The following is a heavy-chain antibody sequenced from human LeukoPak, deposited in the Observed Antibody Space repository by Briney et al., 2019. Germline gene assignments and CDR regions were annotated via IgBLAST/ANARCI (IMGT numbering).Heavy chain of an antibody. CDR1: GYTFTSYA. CDR3: ARDLGVRGVIYYYYMDG. V-gene: IGHV7-4-1*02. CDR2: INTNTGNP. Sequence: ASVKVSCKASGYTFTSYAMNWVRQAPGQGLEWMGWINTNTGNPTYAQGFTGRFVFSLDTSVSTAYLQISSLKAEDTAVYYCARDLGVRGVIYYYYMDGWGKGTTVTVSS. J-gene: IGHJ6*03. D-gene: IGHD3-10*01.